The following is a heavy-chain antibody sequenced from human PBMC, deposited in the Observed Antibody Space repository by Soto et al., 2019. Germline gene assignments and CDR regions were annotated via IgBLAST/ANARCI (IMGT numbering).Heavy chain of an antibody. D-gene: IGHD2-15*01. CDR2: IIPIFGTA. Sequence: QVQLVQSGAEVKKPGSSVKVSCKASGGTFSSYAISWVRQAPGHGLEWMGGIIPIFGTANYAQKFQGRVTITADKSTSKAYMELSSLRSEDTAVYYCARDRGAAYCSGGSCYSYYYYGMDVWGQGTTVTISS. CDR3: ARDRGAAYCSGGSCYSYYYYGMDV. CDR1: GGTFSSYA. V-gene: IGHV1-69*06. J-gene: IGHJ6*01.